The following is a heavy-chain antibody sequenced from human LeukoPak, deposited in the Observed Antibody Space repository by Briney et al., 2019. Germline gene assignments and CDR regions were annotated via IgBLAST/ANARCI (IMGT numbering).Heavy chain of an antibody. V-gene: IGHV1-46*01. Sequence: GASVKVSCKASGYTFTGYYMHWVRQAPGQGLEWMGIINPSGGSTSYAQKFQGRVTMTRDTSTSTVYMELSSLRSEDTAVYYCARDLAMIVVDARGWFDPWGQGTLVTVSS. CDR1: GYTFTGYY. CDR2: INPSGGST. J-gene: IGHJ5*02. CDR3: ARDLAMIVVDARGWFDP. D-gene: IGHD3-22*01.